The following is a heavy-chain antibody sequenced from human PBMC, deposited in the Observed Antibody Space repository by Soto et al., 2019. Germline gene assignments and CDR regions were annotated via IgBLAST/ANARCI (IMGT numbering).Heavy chain of an antibody. D-gene: IGHD5-18*01. CDR1: GFTFSSYG. V-gene: IGHV3-30-3*01. CDR2: ISYDGSKK. CDR3: ARDMWIQLPRGMDV. J-gene: IGHJ6*02. Sequence: GSLRLSCAASGFTFSSYGMYWVRQAPGKGPEWVAVISYDGSKKHYADSVKGRFTISRDNSKNTLYLQMNSLRAEDTAVYYCARDMWIQLPRGMDVWGQGTTVTVSS.